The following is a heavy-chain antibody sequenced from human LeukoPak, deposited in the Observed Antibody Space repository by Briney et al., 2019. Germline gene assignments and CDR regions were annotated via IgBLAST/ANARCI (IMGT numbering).Heavy chain of an antibody. CDR1: GGSVSSGSYY. D-gene: IGHD1-26*01. J-gene: IGHJ4*02. Sequence: SETLSLTCTVSGGSVSSGSYYWSWIRQPPGKGLEWIGYIYYSGSTNYNPSLKSRVTISVDTSKNQFSLKLSSVTAADTAVYYCARVIATASYYFDYWGQGTLVTVSS. V-gene: IGHV4-61*01. CDR2: IYYSGST. CDR3: ARVIATASYYFDY.